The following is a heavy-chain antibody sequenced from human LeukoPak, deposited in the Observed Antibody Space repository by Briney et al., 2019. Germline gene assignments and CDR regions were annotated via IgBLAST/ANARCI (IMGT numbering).Heavy chain of an antibody. Sequence: ASVKVSCKASGYTFTCYYMHWVRQAPGQGLEWMGWINPNSGGTNYAQKFQGRVTMTRDTSISTAYMELSRLRSDDTAVYYCARDRSTTDYGMDVWGQGTTVTVSS. V-gene: IGHV1-2*02. CDR3: ARDRSTTDYGMDV. CDR1: GYTFTCYY. J-gene: IGHJ6*02. D-gene: IGHD1-1*01. CDR2: INPNSGGT.